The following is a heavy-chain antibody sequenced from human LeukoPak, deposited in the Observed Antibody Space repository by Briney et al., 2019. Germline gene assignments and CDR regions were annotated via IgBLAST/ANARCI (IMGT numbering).Heavy chain of an antibody. V-gene: IGHV4-34*01. CDR1: GGSFSGYY. CDR2: INHSGST. J-gene: IGHJ5*02. D-gene: IGHD2-15*01. Sequence: SETLSLTCAVYGGSFSGYYWSWIRQPPGKGLEWIGEINHSGSTNYNPSLKSRVTISVDTSKNQFSLKLSSVTAADTAVYYCAREARDVVVVAATPSWFDPWGQGTLVTVSS. CDR3: AREARDVVVVAATPSWFDP.